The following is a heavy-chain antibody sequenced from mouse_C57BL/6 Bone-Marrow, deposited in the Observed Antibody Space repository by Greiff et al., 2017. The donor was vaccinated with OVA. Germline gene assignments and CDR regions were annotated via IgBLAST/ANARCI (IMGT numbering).Heavy chain of an antibody. Sequence: QVQLQQSGAELVKPGASVKMSCKASGYTFTSYWITWVKQRPGQGLEWIGDIYPGSGSTNYNEKFKSKATLTVDTSSSTAYMQLSSLTSEDSAVDYCARCRHYYGSSWYFDYWGQGTTLTVSS. J-gene: IGHJ2*01. CDR3: ARCRHYYGSSWYFDY. CDR2: IYPGSGST. CDR1: GYTFTSYW. V-gene: IGHV1-55*01. D-gene: IGHD1-1*01.